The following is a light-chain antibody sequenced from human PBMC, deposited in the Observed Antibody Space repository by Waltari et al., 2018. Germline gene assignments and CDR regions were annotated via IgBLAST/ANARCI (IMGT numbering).Light chain of an antibody. CDR2: KAS. CDR1: QSISNW. Sequence: IQVTQSPSTLSASVGDRVTITCRATQSISNWLAWYQQKPGKAPKLLIYKASTLESGVPSRFSGSGSGTEFTLTISSLQPEDFAVYYCQQYGSSLTFGGGTKVEIK. V-gene: IGKV1-5*01. CDR3: QQYGSSLT. J-gene: IGKJ4*01.